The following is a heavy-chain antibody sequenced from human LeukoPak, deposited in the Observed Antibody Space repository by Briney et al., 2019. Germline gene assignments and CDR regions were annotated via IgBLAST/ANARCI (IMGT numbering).Heavy chain of an antibody. Sequence: SETLSLTCAVYGGSFSGYYWSWIRQPPGKGLEWTGEINHSGSTNYNPSLKSRVTISVDTSKNQFSLKLSSATAADTAVYYCARAGSYGYDYWGQGTLVTVSS. CDR1: GGSFSGYY. D-gene: IGHD5-18*01. J-gene: IGHJ4*02. CDR2: INHSGST. V-gene: IGHV4-34*01. CDR3: ARAGSYGYDY.